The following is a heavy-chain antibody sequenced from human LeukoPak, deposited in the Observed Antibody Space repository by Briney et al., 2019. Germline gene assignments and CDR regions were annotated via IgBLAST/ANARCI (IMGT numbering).Heavy chain of an antibody. D-gene: IGHD3-10*01. V-gene: IGHV1-18*01. CDR1: GYTFTSYG. Sequence: ASVKVSCKASGYTFTSYGISWVRQAPGQGLEWMGWISAYNGNTNYAQKLQGRVTMTTDTSTSTAYMELRSLRSDDTAVYYRARDANYYGSGSYDYWGQGTLVTVSS. J-gene: IGHJ4*02. CDR3: ARDANYYGSGSYDY. CDR2: ISAYNGNT.